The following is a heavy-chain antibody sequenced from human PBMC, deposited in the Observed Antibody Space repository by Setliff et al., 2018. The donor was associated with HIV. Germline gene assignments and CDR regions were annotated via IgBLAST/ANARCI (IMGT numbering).Heavy chain of an antibody. CDR2: IYHGVST. CDR1: GYSMSSGYY. Sequence: PSETLSLTCGVSGYSMSSGYYWGWIRQPPGKGLEWIGEIYHGVSTNYNPSLKSRVTISVDKSKNQFSLKLSSVTAADTAVYYCAREVDKRQDSDAFDIWGPGTMVTVSS. D-gene: IGHD2-15*01. CDR3: AREVDKRQDSDAFDI. V-gene: IGHV4-38-2*02. J-gene: IGHJ3*02.